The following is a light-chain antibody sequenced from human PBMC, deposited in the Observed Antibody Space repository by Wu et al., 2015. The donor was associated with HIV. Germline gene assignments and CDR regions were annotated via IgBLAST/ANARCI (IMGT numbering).Light chain of an antibody. CDR3: QQFYTTPRT. CDR2: DAS. V-gene: IGKV1-39*01. Sequence: DIQMTQSPSSLSASVGDRVTITCRAGQSISTYLNWFQQKPGTAPKVLIYDASRLQSGVSSRFSGSGSGTDFTLTISSLQPEDFATYYCQQFYTTPRTFGRGTKVE. CDR1: QSISTY. J-gene: IGKJ1*01.